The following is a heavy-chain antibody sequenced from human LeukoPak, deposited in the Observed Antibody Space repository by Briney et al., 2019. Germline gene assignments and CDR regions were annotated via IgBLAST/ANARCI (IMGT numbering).Heavy chain of an antibody. J-gene: IGHJ4*02. Sequence: SETLSLTCTVSGGSISRYYWRWIRQPPGKGLEWIGYIYYSGSTNYNPSLKSRVTISVDTSKNQFSLKLSSVTAADTAVYYCARHGGYSYGFDYWGQGTLVTVSS. CDR2: IYYSGST. CDR1: GGSISRYY. V-gene: IGHV4-59*08. CDR3: ARHGGYSYGFDY. D-gene: IGHD5-18*01.